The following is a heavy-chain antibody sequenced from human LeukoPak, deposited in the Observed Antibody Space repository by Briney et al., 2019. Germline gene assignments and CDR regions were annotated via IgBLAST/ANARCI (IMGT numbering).Heavy chain of an antibody. Sequence: SQTLSLTCAISGDSVSSNSAAWNWIRQSPSRGLEWLGRTYYRSKWYNDYAVSVKSRISINPDTSRNQVSLQLNSVTPEDTAVYYCARGVAAPNWFDPWGQGTLVTVSS. CDR3: ARGVAAPNWFDP. CDR1: GDSVSSNSAA. D-gene: IGHD6-13*01. CDR2: TYYRSKWYN. V-gene: IGHV6-1*01. J-gene: IGHJ5*02.